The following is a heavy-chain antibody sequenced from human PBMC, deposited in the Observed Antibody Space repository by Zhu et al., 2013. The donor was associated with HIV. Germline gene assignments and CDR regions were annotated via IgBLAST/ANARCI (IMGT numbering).Heavy chain of an antibody. D-gene: IGHD1-1*01. V-gene: IGHV1-69*01. CDR2: IIPIFGTA. CDR3: ALEGVEPWIRRPITQH. J-gene: IGHJ1*01. Sequence: QVQLVQSGAEVEKPGSSVKVSCKASGGTFSSYAISWVRQAPGQGLEWMGGIIPIFGTANYAQKFQGRVTITADESTSTAYMELSSLRSEDTAVYYCALEGVEPWIRRPITQHWGQGTLVTVSS. CDR1: GGTFSSYA.